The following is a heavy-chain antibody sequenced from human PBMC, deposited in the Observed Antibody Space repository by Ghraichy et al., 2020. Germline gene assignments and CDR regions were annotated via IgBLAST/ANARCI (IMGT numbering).Heavy chain of an antibody. CDR2: IRGSGGST. Sequence: GGSLRLSCAASGFTFSSYAMSWVRQAPGKGLEWVSAIRGSGGSTYYADSVKGRFTISRDNSKNTLYLQMNSLRAEDPAVYYCAKGGEPHNDYYYGMDVWGQGTTVTVSS. CDR3: AKGGEPHNDYYYGMDV. D-gene: IGHD1-14*01. J-gene: IGHJ6*02. CDR1: GFTFSSYA. V-gene: IGHV3-23*01.